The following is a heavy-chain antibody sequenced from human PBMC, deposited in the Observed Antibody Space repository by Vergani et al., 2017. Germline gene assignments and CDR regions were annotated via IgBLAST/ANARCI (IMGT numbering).Heavy chain of an antibody. J-gene: IGHJ4*02. Sequence: QLQLQESGPGLVKPSETLSLTCTVSGGSISSSSYYWGWIRQPPGKGLEWIGSIYYRGSTYYNPSLKSRVTISVDTSKNQFSLKLSSVTAADTAVYYCARLGPYYYGSGSYFTFDYWGQGTLVTVSS. CDR2: IYYRGST. D-gene: IGHD3-10*01. V-gene: IGHV4-39*01. CDR1: GGSISSSSYY. CDR3: ARLGPYYYGSGSYFTFDY.